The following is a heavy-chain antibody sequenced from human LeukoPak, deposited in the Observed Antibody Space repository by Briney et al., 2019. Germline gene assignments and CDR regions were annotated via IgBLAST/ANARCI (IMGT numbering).Heavy chain of an antibody. V-gene: IGHV3-23*01. CDR2: ISGSDGRL. D-gene: IGHD1-14*01. CDR1: GFTFSSYA. J-gene: IGHJ4*02. Sequence: GGSLRLSFAASGFTFSSYAMSWVRQAPGKGLEWVSAISGSDGRLFYADSVKGRFTISRDNSRNTLHLQMNSLRAEDTAIYYCAKESPYRAPTRTYYFDYWGQGTLVTVSS. CDR3: AKESPYRAPTRTYYFDY.